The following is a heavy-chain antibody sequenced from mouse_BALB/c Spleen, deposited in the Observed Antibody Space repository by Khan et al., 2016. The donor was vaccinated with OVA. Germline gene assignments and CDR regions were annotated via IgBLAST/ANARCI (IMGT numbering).Heavy chain of an antibody. V-gene: IGHV2-3*01. J-gene: IGHJ3*01. CDR3: AIIFYGYDWFAY. D-gene: IGHD2-2*01. CDR1: GSSSTSYG. Sequence: QVQLKESGPGLVAPSQSLSITCTVSGSSSTSYGVSWARQTPGKGLEWLGVICSDGNTNYHSSLKSRLTFTKDNSKSQVLLKLNSLQTDDTATYYGAIIFYGYDWFAYWGQGTLVTVSA. CDR2: ICSDGNT.